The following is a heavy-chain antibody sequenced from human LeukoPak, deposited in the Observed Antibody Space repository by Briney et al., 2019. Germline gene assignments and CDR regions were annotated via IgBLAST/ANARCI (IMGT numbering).Heavy chain of an antibody. CDR3: ARSWTQYYFDY. V-gene: IGHV3-33*01. Sequence: GGSLRLSCAASGFTFTKYGLHWVRQAPGKGLEWVAVIWYDGSKEYYADSVKGRFTISRDNSKNTLYLHMNSLRAEDTAVYYCARSWTQYYFDYWDQGTLVTVSS. J-gene: IGHJ4*02. D-gene: IGHD3/OR15-3a*01. CDR1: GFTFTKYG. CDR2: IWYDGSKE.